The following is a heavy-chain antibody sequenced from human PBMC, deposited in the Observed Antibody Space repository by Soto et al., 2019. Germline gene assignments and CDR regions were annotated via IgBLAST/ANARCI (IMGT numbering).Heavy chain of an antibody. D-gene: IGHD2-8*01. CDR2: IIPIFGTA. Sequence: SVKVSCKASGGTFSSYAISWVRQAPGQGLEWMGGIIPIFGTANYAQKFQGRVTITADESTSTAYMELSSLRSEDTAVYYCARGGTIYDAFDIWGQGTMVTVSS. CDR3: ARGGTIYDAFDI. J-gene: IGHJ3*02. CDR1: GGTFSSYA. V-gene: IGHV1-69*13.